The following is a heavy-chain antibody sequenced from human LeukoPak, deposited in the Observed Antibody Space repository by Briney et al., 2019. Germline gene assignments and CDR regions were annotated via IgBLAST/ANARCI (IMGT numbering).Heavy chain of an antibody. CDR3: ARAKRLGYCSSTSCYAPTFDY. Sequence: ASVKVSCKASGYTFTAYYVHWVRQAPGQGLEWMGWINPNSGGTNYAQKFQGRVTMTRDTSISTAYMELSRLRSDDTAVYYCARAKRLGYCSSTSCYAPTFDYWGQGTLVTVSS. V-gene: IGHV1-2*02. J-gene: IGHJ4*02. CDR1: GYTFTAYY. D-gene: IGHD2-2*01. CDR2: INPNSGGT.